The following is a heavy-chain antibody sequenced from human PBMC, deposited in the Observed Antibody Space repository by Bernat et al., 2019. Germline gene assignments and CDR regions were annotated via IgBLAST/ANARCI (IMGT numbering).Heavy chain of an antibody. J-gene: IGHJ4*02. CDR1: GGSISSSGSY. V-gene: IGHV4-39*02. CDR3: ATSGIYDSGTFPPFDY. D-gene: IGHD3-10*01. CDR2: IYYSGST. Sequence: QLQLQESGPGLVKPSETLSLTCTVSGGSISSSGSYWGWIRQPPGKGLEWIGSIYYSGSTYYNPSLKSRVTIFVDTSKTHFSLKLSSVTAADTAVYYWATSGIYDSGTFPPFDYWGQGTLVTVSS.